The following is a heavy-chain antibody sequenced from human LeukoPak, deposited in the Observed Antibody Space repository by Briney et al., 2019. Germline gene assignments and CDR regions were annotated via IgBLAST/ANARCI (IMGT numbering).Heavy chain of an antibody. D-gene: IGHD6-19*01. V-gene: IGHV3-23*01. CDR3: AKQQGSGWAFDI. J-gene: IGHJ3*02. CDR2: IGGSGGTT. CDR1: GFTFSSYA. Sequence: GGSLRLSCAASGFTFSSYAMSWIRQAPGKGREWIAAIGGSGGTTYYADSVKGRFTISRDNSKNTLFLQMNSLRAEDTAVYYCAKQQGSGWAFDIWGQGTMVTVSS.